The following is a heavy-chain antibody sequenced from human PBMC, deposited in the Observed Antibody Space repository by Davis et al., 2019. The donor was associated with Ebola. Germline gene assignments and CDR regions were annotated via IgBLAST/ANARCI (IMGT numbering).Heavy chain of an antibody. D-gene: IGHD3-10*01. CDR3: AKEYCPNSGPYCTYFEV. J-gene: IGHJ4*02. Sequence: PGGSLRLSCPAFGFSFGTYGMHWVRQAPGKGLEWVGYMSYGGSHTSSIDSVKGRFTISRDNSKNTLYLQMNSLRAEETAVYFCAKEYCPNSGPYCTYFEVWGQGTQVTVSS. CDR1: GFSFGTYG. V-gene: IGHV3-30*18. CDR2: MSYGGSHT.